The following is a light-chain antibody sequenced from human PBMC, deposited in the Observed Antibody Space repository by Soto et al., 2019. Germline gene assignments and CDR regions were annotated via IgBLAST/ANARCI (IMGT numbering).Light chain of an antibody. CDR3: QQHNSYPWT. J-gene: IGKJ1*01. Sequence: DIQMTQSPSTLSASVGDRATITCRASQSISSRLAWYQQKPGKAPKLLIFKASSLESGVPSRFRGSGSGTEFTLTISSLQPDDFATYYCQQHNSYPWTFGQGTKVEIK. V-gene: IGKV1-5*03. CDR1: QSISSR. CDR2: KAS.